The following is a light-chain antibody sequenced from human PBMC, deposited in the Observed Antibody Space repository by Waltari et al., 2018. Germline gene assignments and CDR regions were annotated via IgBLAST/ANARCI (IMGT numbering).Light chain of an antibody. Sequence: DAVMTQSPLSLTVTLGQPASIACKSSQSLVHSDGNTYLQWFQQRPGQSPRRLIYKVSYRDSGVPDRFSGSGSGTDFTLKISRVEAEDVGVYYCMQGTHWPYTFGQGTKLDIK. CDR3: MQGTHWPYT. V-gene: IGKV2-30*02. J-gene: IGKJ2*01. CDR1: QSLVHSDGNTY. CDR2: KVS.